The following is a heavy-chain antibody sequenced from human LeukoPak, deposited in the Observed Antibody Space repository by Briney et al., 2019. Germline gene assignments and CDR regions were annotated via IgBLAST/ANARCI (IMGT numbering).Heavy chain of an antibody. Sequence: PGGSLILSCAASGFTVSSACMTWVRQTPGRGLEWVSVIYSGGGTYYADSVKGRFTISRDSSKNTVYLQMNSLRAEDTAVYYCARGPKGKYYFDYWGQGTLVTVSS. V-gene: IGHV3-53*01. CDR3: ARGPKGKYYFDY. CDR1: GFTVSSAC. J-gene: IGHJ4*02. CDR2: IYSGGGT.